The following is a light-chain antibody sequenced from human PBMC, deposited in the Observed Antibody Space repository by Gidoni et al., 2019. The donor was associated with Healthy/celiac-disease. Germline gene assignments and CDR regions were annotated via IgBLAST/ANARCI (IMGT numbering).Light chain of an antibody. J-gene: IGKJ4*01. Sequence: DIVMTQPPASLAVSLGERATINCKSSQSVLYSSNNKNYLAWYQQKPGQPPKLLIYWASTRESGVPDRFSGSGSGTDFTLTISSLQAEDVAVYYCQQYYSTLLTFGGGTKVEIK. CDR1: QSVLYSSNNKNY. V-gene: IGKV4-1*01. CDR3: QQYYSTLLT. CDR2: WAS.